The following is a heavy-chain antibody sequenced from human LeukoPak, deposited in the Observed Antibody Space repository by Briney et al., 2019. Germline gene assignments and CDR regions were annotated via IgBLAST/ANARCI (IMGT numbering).Heavy chain of an antibody. J-gene: IGHJ5*02. Sequence: SETLSLTCTVSGGSISGSDYYWGWIRQPPGKGLEWIGSIYYSGRTFYNPSLKSRVTISVDTSKNQFSLKLSSVTAADTAVYYCARGQEAVAVESFDPWGQGTLVTVSS. D-gene: IGHD6-19*01. CDR2: IYYSGRT. CDR1: GGSISGSDYY. V-gene: IGHV4-39*07. CDR3: ARGQEAVAVESFDP.